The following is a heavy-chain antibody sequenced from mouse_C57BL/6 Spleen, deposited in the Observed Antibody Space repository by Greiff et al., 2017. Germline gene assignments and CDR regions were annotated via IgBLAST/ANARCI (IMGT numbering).Heavy chain of an antibody. CDR3: ARDWDYDGDYWEY. Sequence: EVKLMESGRGLVQPGGSLSLSCAASGFTFTDYYMSWVRQPPGKALEWLGFIRNKANGYTTAYSASVKGRFTISRDNSQSILYLQRTALRAEDVATDDGARDWDYDGDYWEYWGQGTTLTVSS. D-gene: IGHD2-4*01. CDR1: GFTFTDYY. V-gene: IGHV7-3*01. CDR2: IRNKANGYTT. J-gene: IGHJ2*01.